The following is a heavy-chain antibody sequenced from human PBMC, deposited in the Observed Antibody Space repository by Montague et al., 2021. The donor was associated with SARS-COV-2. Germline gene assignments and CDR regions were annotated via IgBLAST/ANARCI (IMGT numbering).Heavy chain of an antibody. CDR2: IYYSGST. D-gene: IGHD1-26*01. V-gene: IGHV4-59*08. J-gene: IGHJ4*02. Sequence: SETLSLTCTVSGVSISSYYWTWIRQPPGKGLEWIGFIYYSGSTNYNPSLKSRVTISVDTSKNQFSLRLNSVTAADTAVYYCVREGGSMTFDYWGQGILVTVSS. CDR3: VREGGSMTFDY. CDR1: GVSISSYY.